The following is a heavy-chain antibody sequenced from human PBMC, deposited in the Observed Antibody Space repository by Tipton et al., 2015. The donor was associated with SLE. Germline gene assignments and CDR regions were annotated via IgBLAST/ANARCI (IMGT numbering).Heavy chain of an antibody. V-gene: IGHV1-18*04. CDR3: ARDTAMVLFDY. D-gene: IGHD5-18*01. J-gene: IGHJ4*02. Sequence: TCSVSGGSINNYYWSWIRQPPGKGLEWIGYIYYNGNTNYAQKLQGRVTMTTDTSTSTAYMELRSLRSDDTAVYYCARDTAMVLFDYWGQGTLVTISS. CDR1: GGSINNYY. CDR2: IYYNGNT.